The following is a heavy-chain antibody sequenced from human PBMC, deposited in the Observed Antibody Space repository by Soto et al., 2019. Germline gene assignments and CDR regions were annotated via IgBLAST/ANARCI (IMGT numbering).Heavy chain of an antibody. CDR1: GFTVSSNY. Sequence: EVQLVKSGGGLVQPGGSLRLSCAASGFTVSSNYMSWVRQAPGKGLEWVSVIYSGGSTYSADSVKGRFTISRDTSKNTLYLQMNSLRAEDTAVYYCARGDSIAAAGYFQHWGQGTLVTVSS. CDR3: ARGDSIAAAGYFQH. CDR2: IYSGGST. V-gene: IGHV3-66*01. J-gene: IGHJ1*01. D-gene: IGHD6-13*01.